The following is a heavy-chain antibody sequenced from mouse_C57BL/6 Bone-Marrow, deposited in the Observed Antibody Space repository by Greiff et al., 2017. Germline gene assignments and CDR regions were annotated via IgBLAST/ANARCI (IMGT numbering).Heavy chain of an antibody. J-gene: IGHJ2*01. CDR3: ARRSLGY. D-gene: IGHD6-5*01. CDR1: GFNIKDYY. Sequence: VQLQQSGAELVKPGASVKLSCTASGFNIKDYYMHWVKQRTEQGLEWIGRIDPEDGETKYAPKCQGKATITADPSPNTAYLQLSSLTSEDTAVYYCARRSLGYWGQGTTLTVSS. CDR2: IDPEDGET. V-gene: IGHV14-2*01.